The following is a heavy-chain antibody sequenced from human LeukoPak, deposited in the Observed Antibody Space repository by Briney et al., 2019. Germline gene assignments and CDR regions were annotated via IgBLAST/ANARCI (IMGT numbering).Heavy chain of an antibody. CDR3: ARRKADRIFDY. Sequence: SETLSLTCTVPGGSISSSTYYWGWIRQPPGKGLEWIGNVYYSGSTYYNPSLKSRVTISVDTSKNQFSLKLSSVTAADTAVYYCARRKADRIFDYWGQGTLVTVSS. CDR1: GGSISSSTYY. D-gene: IGHD2-15*01. J-gene: IGHJ4*02. CDR2: VYYSGST. V-gene: IGHV4-39*01.